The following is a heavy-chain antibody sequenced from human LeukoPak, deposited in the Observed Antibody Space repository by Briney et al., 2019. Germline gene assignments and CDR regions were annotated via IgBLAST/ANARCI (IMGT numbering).Heavy chain of an antibody. CDR2: INHSGST. CDR3: ARDLAFDWFDP. Sequence: SETLSLTCAVYGGSFSGYYWNWIRQPPGKGLEWIGEINHSGSTNYNPSLKSRVTISVDTSKNQFSLKLSSVTAADTAVYYCARDLAFDWFDPWGQGTLVTVSS. V-gene: IGHV4-34*01. J-gene: IGHJ5*02. CDR1: GGSFSGYY.